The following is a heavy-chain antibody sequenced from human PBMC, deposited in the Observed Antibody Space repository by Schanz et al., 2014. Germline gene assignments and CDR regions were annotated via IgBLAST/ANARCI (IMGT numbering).Heavy chain of an antibody. Sequence: QLMQSGAEVKKPGASVKVSCKASGYTFTSYYMHWVRQAPGQGLEWMGIINPSGGSTSYAQKFRSGVSMTRDSSTSTVYMELSSLRSEDTAVYCCARGPTTGAFDIWGQGTMVTVSS. CDR2: INPSGGST. CDR1: GYTFTSYY. J-gene: IGHJ3*02. D-gene: IGHD1-1*01. CDR3: ARGPTTGAFDI. V-gene: IGHV1-46*03.